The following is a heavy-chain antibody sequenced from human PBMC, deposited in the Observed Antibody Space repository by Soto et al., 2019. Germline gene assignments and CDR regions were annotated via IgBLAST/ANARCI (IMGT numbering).Heavy chain of an antibody. V-gene: IGHV5-51*01. Sequence: GESLKISCKGSGYSFTSYWIGWVRQMPGKGLEWMGIIYPGDSDTRYSPSFQGQVTISADKSISTAYLQWSSLKASDTAMYYRARQRSRGYSYGYYYYYGMDVWGQGTTVTVSS. CDR1: GYSFTSYW. D-gene: IGHD5-18*01. J-gene: IGHJ6*02. CDR3: ARQRSRGYSYGYYYYYGMDV. CDR2: IYPGDSDT.